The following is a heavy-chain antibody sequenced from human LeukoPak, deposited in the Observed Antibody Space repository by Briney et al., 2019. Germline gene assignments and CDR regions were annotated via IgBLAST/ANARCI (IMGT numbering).Heavy chain of an antibody. CDR3: ARDQDYCDSSGSPNYYFDY. Sequence: GGSLRLSCAASGFTFSSYGMHWVRQAPGKGLEWVAVIRYDGSNKYYADSVKGRFTISRDNSKNTLYLQMNSLRAEDTAVYYCARDQDYCDSSGSPNYYFDYWGQGTLVTVSS. CDR1: GFTFSSYG. CDR2: IRYDGSNK. D-gene: IGHD3-22*01. V-gene: IGHV3-33*01. J-gene: IGHJ4*02.